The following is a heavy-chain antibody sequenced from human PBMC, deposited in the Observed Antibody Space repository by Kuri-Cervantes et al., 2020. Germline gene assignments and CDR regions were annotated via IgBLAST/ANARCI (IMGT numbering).Heavy chain of an antibody. J-gene: IGHJ4*02. CDR1: GGSINSDTYY. V-gene: IGHV4-61*02. Sequence: SETLSLTCTVSGGSINSDTYYWNWIRQPAGKELEWIGRIYTTGSTNYNPSLKSRVTISVDTSKNQFSLKLSSVTAADTAVYYCARDLTLYYDRREIFDYWGQGTLVTVSS. D-gene: IGHD3-22*01. CDR3: ARDLTLYYDRREIFDY. CDR2: IYTTGST.